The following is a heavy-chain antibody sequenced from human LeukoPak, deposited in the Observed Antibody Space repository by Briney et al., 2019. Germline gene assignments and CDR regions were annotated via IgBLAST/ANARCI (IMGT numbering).Heavy chain of an antibody. Sequence: GASVKVSCKASGYTFTAHAVHWVRQAPGQRLEWMGWINVANGDTGYSQKFQDRVTITRDTSASTGYMEMNGLISEDTAVYYCTSKPRGESRPFDYWGQGTLVTVSS. J-gene: IGHJ4*02. CDR3: TSKPRGESRPFDY. V-gene: IGHV1-3*01. CDR2: INVANGDT. CDR1: GYTFTAHA. D-gene: IGHD3-16*01.